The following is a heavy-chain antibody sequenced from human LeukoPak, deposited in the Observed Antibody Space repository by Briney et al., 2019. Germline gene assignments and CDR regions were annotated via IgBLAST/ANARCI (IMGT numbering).Heavy chain of an antibody. CDR3: ARSPGGNARTWLDY. CDR1: GYSFTNYA. V-gene: IGHV1-3*02. Sequence: ASVKVSCKASGYSFTNYALHWVRQAPGQKLEWMGWTNGATGNTRFSQDFQGRLTITIDTSASTSYMELSSLRSEDTAVYYCARSPGGNARTWLDYWGQGALVTVSS. CDR2: TNGATGNT. D-gene: IGHD4-23*01. J-gene: IGHJ4*02.